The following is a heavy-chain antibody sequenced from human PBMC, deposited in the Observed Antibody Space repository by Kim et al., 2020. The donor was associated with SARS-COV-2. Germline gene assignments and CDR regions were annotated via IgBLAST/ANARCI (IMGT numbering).Heavy chain of an antibody. CDR2: INRDGSII. CDR3: TRDFQAAGDYYFDY. D-gene: IGHD4-17*01. CDR1: GFTFRSYW. J-gene: IGHJ4*02. V-gene: IGHV3-7*01. Sequence: GGSLRLSCAASGFTFRSYWMSWVRQAPGKGLEWVANINRDGSIIYYVDSVKGRFTISRENAKNSLYLQMNNLRAEDTALYYCTRDFQAAGDYYFDYWGQG.